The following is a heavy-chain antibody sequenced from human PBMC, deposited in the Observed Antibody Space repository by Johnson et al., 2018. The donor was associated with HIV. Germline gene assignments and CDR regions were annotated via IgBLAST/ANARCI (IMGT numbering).Heavy chain of an antibody. J-gene: IGHJ3*02. CDR1: GFTFSSYA. CDR2: ISYDGSNK. D-gene: IGHD3-22*01. CDR3: ARDRSMIVVVEAFDI. Sequence: QVQLVESGGGVVQPGRSLRLSCAASGFTFSSYAMHWVRQAPGKGLEWVAVISYDGSNKYCADSVKGRFTISRDNSKNTLYLQMNSLRAEDTAVYYCARDRSMIVVVEAFDIWGQGTLVTVSS. V-gene: IGHV3-30-3*01.